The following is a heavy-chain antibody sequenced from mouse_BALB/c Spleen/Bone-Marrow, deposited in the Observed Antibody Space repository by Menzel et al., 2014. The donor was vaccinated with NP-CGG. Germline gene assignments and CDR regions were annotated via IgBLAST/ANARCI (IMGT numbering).Heavy chain of an antibody. Sequence: QVQLQQSGAELGKPGASVKLSCKSSGYTFTSYYMYWVKQRPGQGLEWIGEINPSNGGTNFNEKFKSKATLTVDKSSSTAYMQLSSLTSEDSAVYYCTRGRRDAMDYWNQTTSVDISS. CDR3: TRGRRDAMDY. J-gene: IGHJ4*01. V-gene: IGHV1S81*02. CDR2: INPSNGGT. CDR1: GYTFTSYY.